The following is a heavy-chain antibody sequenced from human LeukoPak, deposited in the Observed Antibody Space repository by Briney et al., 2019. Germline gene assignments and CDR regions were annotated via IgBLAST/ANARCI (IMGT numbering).Heavy chain of an antibody. CDR1: GFTFSSYG. CDR2: ISGSGGST. V-gene: IGHV3-23*01. J-gene: IGHJ4*02. Sequence: QPGGSLRLSCAASGFTFSSYGMSWVRQAPGKGLEWVSEISGSGGSTYYADSVKGRFTISRDNSKNTLYLQMNSLRAEDTALYYCTKRAYGEFDYWGQGTLVTVSS. D-gene: IGHD4-17*01. CDR3: TKRAYGEFDY.